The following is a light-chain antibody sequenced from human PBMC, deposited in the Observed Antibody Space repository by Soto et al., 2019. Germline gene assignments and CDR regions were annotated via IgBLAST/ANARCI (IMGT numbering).Light chain of an antibody. CDR1: NIGSKS. CDR2: YDS. J-gene: IGLJ2*01. Sequence: SYELTHPPSVSVAPGKTARITCGGNNIGSKSVHWYQQKPGQAPVLVIYYDSDRPSGIPERFSGSNSGNTATLTISRVEAGDDADYYCQVWDSSSDHPHVVFGGGTKLTVL. V-gene: IGLV3-21*04. CDR3: QVWDSSSDHPHVV.